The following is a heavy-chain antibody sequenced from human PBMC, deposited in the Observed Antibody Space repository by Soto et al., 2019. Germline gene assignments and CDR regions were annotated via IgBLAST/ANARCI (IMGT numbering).Heavy chain of an antibody. CDR2: INHSGST. V-gene: IGHV4-34*01. Sequence: QVQLQQWGAGLLKPSETLSLTCAVYGGSFSGYYWSWIRQPPGKGLEWIGEINHSGSTNYNPSLKSRVTISVDTSKNPFSLKLSSVTAADTAVYYCARGGWLPYYFDYWGQGTLVTVSS. CDR1: GGSFSGYY. D-gene: IGHD6-19*01. CDR3: ARGGWLPYYFDY. J-gene: IGHJ4*02.